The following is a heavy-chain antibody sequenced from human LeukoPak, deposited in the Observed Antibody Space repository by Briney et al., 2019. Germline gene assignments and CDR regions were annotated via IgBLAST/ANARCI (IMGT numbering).Heavy chain of an antibody. D-gene: IGHD4-17*01. V-gene: IGHV3-11*01. CDR1: GFTFSDYY. CDR3: ARDPPPGYGDYVFSAFDI. CDR2: ISSSGSTI. Sequence: PGGSLRLSCAASGFTFSDYYMSWIRQAPGKGLEGVSYISSSGSTIYYADSVKGRFTISRDNAKNSLYLQMNSLRAEDTAVYYCARDPPPGYGDYVFSAFDIWGQGTMVTVSS. J-gene: IGHJ3*02.